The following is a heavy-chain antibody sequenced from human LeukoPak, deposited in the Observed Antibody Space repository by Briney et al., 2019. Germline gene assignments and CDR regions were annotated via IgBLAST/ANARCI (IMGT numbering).Heavy chain of an antibody. D-gene: IGHD3-10*01. V-gene: IGHV3-7*03. CDR1: GFTFSNYW. J-gene: IGHJ6*02. Sequence: GGSLRLSCAASGFTFSNYWMSWVRQGPGKGLEWVANIKHDGSEKYYVDSVKGRFTISRDNAKNSLYLQMNSLRAEDTALYYCAKDIGFGSGSKGPLYGMDVWGQGTTVTVSS. CDR3: AKDIGFGSGSKGPLYGMDV. CDR2: IKHDGSEK.